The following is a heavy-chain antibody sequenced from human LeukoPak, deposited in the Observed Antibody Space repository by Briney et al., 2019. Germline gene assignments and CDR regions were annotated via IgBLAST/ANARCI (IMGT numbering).Heavy chain of an antibody. CDR2: INPSGGST. CDR1: GYTFTSYY. Sequence: ASVKVSCKASGYTFTSYYMHWVRQAPGQGLEWMGIINPSGGSTSYAQKFQGRVTMTRDMSTSTVYMVLSSLRSEDTAVYYCARALRMVRGVNWFDPWGQGTLVTVSS. V-gene: IGHV1-46*01. J-gene: IGHJ5*02. D-gene: IGHD3-10*01. CDR3: ARALRMVRGVNWFDP.